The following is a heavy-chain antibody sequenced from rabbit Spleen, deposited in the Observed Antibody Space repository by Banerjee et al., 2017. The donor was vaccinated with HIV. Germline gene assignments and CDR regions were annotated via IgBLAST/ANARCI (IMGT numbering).Heavy chain of an antibody. CDR1: GFSFSANW. V-gene: IGHV1S45*01. CDR2: IDTNDGDN. D-gene: IGHD1-1*01. J-gene: IGHJ2*01. Sequence: LEESGGGLVKPGGTLTLTCTVSGFSFSANWICWVRQAPGKGLEWIACIDTNDGDNDYANWPKGRFTISKTSSTTVTLQMTSLTAADTATYFCARNYVNAFDPWGQGTLVTVS. CDR3: ARNYVNAFDP.